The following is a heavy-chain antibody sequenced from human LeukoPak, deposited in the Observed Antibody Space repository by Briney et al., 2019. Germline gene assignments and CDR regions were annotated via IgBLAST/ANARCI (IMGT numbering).Heavy chain of an antibody. CDR2: IYYSGST. CDR1: GGSISSSSYY. J-gene: IGHJ4*02. CDR3: ARHRVGIVVVVAASFDY. D-gene: IGHD2-15*01. Sequence: SETLSLTCTVSGGSISSSSYYWGWTRQPPGKGLEWIGSIYYSGSTYYNPSLKSRVTISVDTSKNQFSLKLSSVTAADTAVYYCARHRVGIVVVVAASFDYWGQGTLVTVSS. V-gene: IGHV4-39*01.